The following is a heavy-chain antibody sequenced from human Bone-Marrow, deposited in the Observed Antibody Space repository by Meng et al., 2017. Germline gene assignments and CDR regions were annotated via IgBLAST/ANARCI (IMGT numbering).Heavy chain of an antibody. CDR3: AKDPGGYWYFDL. Sequence: GGSLRLSCAASGFTFSSYWMHWVRQAPGKGLVWVSRINSDGSSTSYADSVKGRFTISRDNAKNTLYLQMNSLRAEDTALYYCAKDPGGYWYFDLWGRGTLVTVSS. CDR1: GFTFSSYW. J-gene: IGHJ2*01. D-gene: IGHD3-10*01. CDR2: INSDGSST. V-gene: IGHV3-74*01.